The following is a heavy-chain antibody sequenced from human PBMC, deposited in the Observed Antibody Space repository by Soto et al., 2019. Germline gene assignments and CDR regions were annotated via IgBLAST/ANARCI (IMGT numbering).Heavy chain of an antibody. Sequence: GSLRLSCAASGSTLSSYSMNWVRQAPGKGLEWVSSISSSSSYIHYADSVKGRFTISRDNAKNSLYLQMNSLRAEDTAVYYCAIENYGNIVALADAFDIWGQGTMDTVSS. V-gene: IGHV3-21*01. CDR2: ISSSSSYI. J-gene: IGHJ3*02. CDR1: GSTLSSYS. D-gene: IGHD5-12*01. CDR3: AIENYGNIVALADAFDI.